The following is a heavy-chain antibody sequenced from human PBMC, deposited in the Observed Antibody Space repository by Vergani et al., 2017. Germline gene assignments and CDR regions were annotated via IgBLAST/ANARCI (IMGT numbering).Heavy chain of an antibody. D-gene: IGHD3-22*01. V-gene: IGHV4-34*01. CDR3: ARDGVSRYYDSSGYWVNWFDP. Sequence: QVQLQQWGAGLLKPSETLSLTCAVYGGSFSGYYWSWIRQPPGKGLEWIGYIYYSGSTYYNPSLKSRVTISVDTSKNQFSLKLSSVTAADTAVYYCARDGVSRYYDSSGYWVNWFDPWGQGTLVTVSS. CDR1: GGSFSGYY. J-gene: IGHJ5*02. CDR2: IYYSGST.